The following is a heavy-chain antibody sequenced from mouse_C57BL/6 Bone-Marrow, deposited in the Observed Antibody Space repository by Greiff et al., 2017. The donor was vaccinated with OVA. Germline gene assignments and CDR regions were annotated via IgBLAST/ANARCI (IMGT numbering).Heavy chain of an antibody. CDR3: ARSYYYGSSYRYFDV. CDR2: IYPGGGYT. D-gene: IGHD1-1*01. V-gene: IGHV1-63*01. J-gene: IGHJ1*03. Sequence: QVQLQQSGAELVRPGTSVKMSCKASGYTFTNYWIGWAKQRPGHGLEWIGDIYPGGGYTNYNEKFKGKATLTADKSSSTAYMQFSSLTSEDSAIYYCARSYYYGSSYRYFDVWGTGTTVTVSS. CDR1: GYTFTNYW.